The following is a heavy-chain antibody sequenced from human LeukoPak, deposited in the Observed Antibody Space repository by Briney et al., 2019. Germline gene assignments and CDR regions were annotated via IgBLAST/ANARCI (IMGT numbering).Heavy chain of an antibody. CDR3: AKGTLRSCSGARCYPFDY. D-gene: IGHD2-15*01. V-gene: IGHV3-23*01. J-gene: IGHJ4*02. CDR2: ITGSGDST. CDR1: GFSFSDYA. Sequence: GGSLRLSCAASGFSFSDYAMNWVRQAPGKGLEWVSPITGSGDSTYIADSVKGRFTIYRDNSKNTMYMQMNILRAEDTAVYYCAKGTLRSCSGARCYPFDYWGQGTLVNVSS.